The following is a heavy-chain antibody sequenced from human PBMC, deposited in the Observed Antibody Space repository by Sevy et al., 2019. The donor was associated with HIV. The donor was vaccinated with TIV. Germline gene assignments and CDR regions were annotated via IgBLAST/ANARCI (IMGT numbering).Heavy chain of an antibody. Sequence: GGSLRLSCTVSGFMFSNFAMHWVRRAPGKGLEWVAVRSYDGSHKDYADSVKGRFTVSRDNSRNILCLEMSSLRRDDTAVYYCARGENDDEFFQYWGQGTLVTVSS. CDR3: ARGENDDEFFQY. V-gene: IGHV3-30*04. D-gene: IGHD1-26*01. CDR2: RSYDGSHK. CDR1: GFMFSNFA. J-gene: IGHJ1*01.